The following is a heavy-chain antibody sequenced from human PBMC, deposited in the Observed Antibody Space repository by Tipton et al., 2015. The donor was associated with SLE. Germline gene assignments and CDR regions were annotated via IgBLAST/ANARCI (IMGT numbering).Heavy chain of an antibody. CDR1: GGSISSYY. CDR2: IYYSGST. J-gene: IGHJ4*02. D-gene: IGHD3-3*01. CDR3: ARGRLRFLEQFSN. V-gene: IGHV4-59*12. Sequence: TLSLTCTVSGGSISSYYWSWIRQPPGKGLEWIGYIYYSGSTNYNPSLKSRVTISLDTSKNQFSLKLSSVTAADTAVYYCARGRLRFLEQFSNWGQGTLVTVSS.